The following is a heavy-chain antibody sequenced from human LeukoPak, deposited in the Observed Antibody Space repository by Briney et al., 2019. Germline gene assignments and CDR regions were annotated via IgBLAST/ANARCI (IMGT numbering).Heavy chain of an antibody. J-gene: IGHJ4*02. CDR3: ALATTVPDRAGIFDC. D-gene: IGHD4-17*01. Sequence: PSETLSLTCAVAGGSIKRYYWIWIRQPPGKGLEGIGYIHYSWTTNYNPPLTSRVTISVDASKNQSSLKLTSVTAAASALYYCALATTVPDRAGIFDCWGLGTLVTVSS. V-gene: IGHV4-59*12. CDR1: GGSIKRYY. CDR2: IHYSWTT.